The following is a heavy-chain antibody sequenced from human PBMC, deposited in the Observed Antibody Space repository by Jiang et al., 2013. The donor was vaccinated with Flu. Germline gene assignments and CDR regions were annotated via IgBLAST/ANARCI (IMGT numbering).Heavy chain of an antibody. D-gene: IGHD3-9*01. CDR3: ARDDATGYYHY. CDR2: INTITGNP. Sequence: PGASVKISCKASGYTFRGHSINWVRQAPGQRLEWMGWINTITGNPTYAQGFTGRFVFSLDTSVSTVYLQITSLKFEDTATYYCARDDATGYYHYWGQGTLVTVSS. J-gene: IGHJ4*02. CDR1: GYTFRGHS. V-gene: IGHV7-4-1*02.